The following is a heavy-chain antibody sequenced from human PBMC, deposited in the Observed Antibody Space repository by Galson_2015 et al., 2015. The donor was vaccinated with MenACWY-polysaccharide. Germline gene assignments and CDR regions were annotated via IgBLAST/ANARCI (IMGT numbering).Heavy chain of an antibody. V-gene: IGHV3-48*03. Sequence: SLRLSCAASGFTFSSYEMNWVRQAPGKGLEWVSYISGSGGTIYYADSVKGRFTISRDNTKNSLYLQMSSLRAEDAAVYNCTRDDSYGYYKPYGSFDYWGQGTLVTVSS. CDR3: TRDDSYGYYKPYGSFDY. D-gene: IGHD5-18*01. J-gene: IGHJ4*02. CDR1: GFTFSSYE. CDR2: ISGSGGTI.